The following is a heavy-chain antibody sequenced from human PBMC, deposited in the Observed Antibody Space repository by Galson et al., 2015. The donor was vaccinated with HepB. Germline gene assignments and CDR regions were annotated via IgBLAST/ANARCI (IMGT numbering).Heavy chain of an antibody. V-gene: IGHV1-18*01. D-gene: IGHD1-26*01. CDR2: ITTYSGNT. CDR1: HYTFTSYG. J-gene: IGHJ4*02. Sequence: SVKVSCKASHYTFTSYGISWVRQAPGQGLEWMGWITTYSGNTDYAKKLQGRVTMTTDTSTRTAYMELRSLRSDDTAVYYCARVGSGSYGGGYFDYWGQGTLVTVSS. CDR3: ARVGSGSYGGGYFDY.